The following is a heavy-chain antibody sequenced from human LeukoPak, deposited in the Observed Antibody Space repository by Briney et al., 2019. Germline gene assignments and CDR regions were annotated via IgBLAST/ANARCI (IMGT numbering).Heavy chain of an antibody. V-gene: IGHV3-30*18. J-gene: IGHJ4*02. D-gene: IGHD6-13*01. Sequence: PGGSLRLSCAASGFTFSSYGMHWVRQAPCKGLEWVAVISYDGSNKYYADSVKGRFTISRDNSKNTLYLQMNSLRAEDTAVYYCAKDGSSSWYDYFDYWGQGTLVTVSS. CDR2: ISYDGSNK. CDR1: GFTFSSYG. CDR3: AKDGSSSWYDYFDY.